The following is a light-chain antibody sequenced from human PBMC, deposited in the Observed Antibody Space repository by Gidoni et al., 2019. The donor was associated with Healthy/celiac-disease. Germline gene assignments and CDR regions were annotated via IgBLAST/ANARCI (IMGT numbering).Light chain of an antibody. CDR3: QQYNNWPLT. CDR2: GAS. J-gene: IGKJ4*01. Sequence: MLMTQSPATLSVSRGERATISCRASQRLSSNLAWYQQKPAQAPRLLIYGASTRATGIPARFSGSGSGTEFTLTISSLQSEDFAVYYCQQYNNWPLTFGGGTKVEIK. CDR1: QRLSSN. V-gene: IGKV3-15*01.